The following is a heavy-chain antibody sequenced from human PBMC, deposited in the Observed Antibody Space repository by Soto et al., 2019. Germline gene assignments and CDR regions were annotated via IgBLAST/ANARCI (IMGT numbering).Heavy chain of an antibody. J-gene: IGHJ4*02. CDR3: ARDPNLSSWRKIDH. Sequence: ASVKVSCKASCYTFTSYCISWVRQCPGQGLEWMGWISAYNGNTDYAQKFQGRVTMTTDTSTSTAYMELTSLRSDDTAVYYCARDPNLSSWRKIDHWGQGTLVTVSS. CDR1: CYTFTSYC. V-gene: IGHV1-18*01. D-gene: IGHD6-13*01. CDR2: ISAYNGNT.